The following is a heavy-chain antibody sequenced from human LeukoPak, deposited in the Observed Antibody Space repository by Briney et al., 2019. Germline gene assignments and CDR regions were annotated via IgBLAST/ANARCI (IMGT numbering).Heavy chain of an antibody. Sequence: SETLSLTCAVYGGSFSGYYWSWIRQPPGKGLEWIGEINHSGSTNYNPSLKSRVTISVDTSKNQFSLKLSSVTAADTAVYYCXXXXXXSGYFGYYYMDVWGKGTTVTISS. CDR2: INHSGST. V-gene: IGHV4-34*03. D-gene: IGHD5-12*01. CDR3: XXXXXXSGYFGYYYMDV. CDR1: GGSFSGYY. J-gene: IGHJ6*03.